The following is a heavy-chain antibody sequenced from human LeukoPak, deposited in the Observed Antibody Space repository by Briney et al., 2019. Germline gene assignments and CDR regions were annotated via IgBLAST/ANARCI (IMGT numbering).Heavy chain of an antibody. D-gene: IGHD6-13*01. J-gene: IGHJ4*02. CDR1: GFTFSSYW. Sequence: PGGSLRLSCAASGFTFSSYWMHWVRQAPGKGLVWVSRINTDGSSTSYADSVKGRFTISRDNAKNTLYLQMNSLRAEDTAVYYCARVLVGYSSSFPGSNWGQGTLVTVSS. V-gene: IGHV3-74*01. CDR3: ARVLVGYSSSFPGSN. CDR2: INTDGSST.